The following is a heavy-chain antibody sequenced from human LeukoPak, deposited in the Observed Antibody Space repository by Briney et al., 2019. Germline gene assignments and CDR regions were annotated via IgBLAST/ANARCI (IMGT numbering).Heavy chain of an antibody. D-gene: IGHD1-26*01. CDR2: IGTAGDT. J-gene: IGHJ4*02. CDR1: GFTFSNYD. V-gene: IGHV3-13*04. Sequence: PGGSLRLSCAASGFTFSNYDMHRVRQATGKGLEWVSAIGTAGDTYYPGSVRGRFTMSRENAKNSLYLQMNSLTAGDTAVYYCARGANTHFDYWGQGILVTVSS. CDR3: ARGANTHFDY.